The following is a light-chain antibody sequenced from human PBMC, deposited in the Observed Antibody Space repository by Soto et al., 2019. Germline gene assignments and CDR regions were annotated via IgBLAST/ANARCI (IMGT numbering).Light chain of an antibody. Sequence: QSALTQPASVSGSPGQSITLSCTGTSDDVGTYNLVSWYQQHPTKAPKLLLYESFKRPSGVSDRFSGSKSGNTASLTIPGLEAEDEADSSCSSYAGDTTYVFGTGTKVTVL. CDR1: SDDVGTYNL. J-gene: IGLJ1*01. V-gene: IGLV2-23*01. CDR2: ESF. CDR3: SSYAGDTTYV.